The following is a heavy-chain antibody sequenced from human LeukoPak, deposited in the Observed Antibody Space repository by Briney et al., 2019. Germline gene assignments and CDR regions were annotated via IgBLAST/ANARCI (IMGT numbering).Heavy chain of an antibody. CDR3: AREMAGPAASHAHDY. V-gene: IGHV1-2*02. CDR2: INPNSGGT. J-gene: IGHJ4*02. D-gene: IGHD2-2*01. CDR1: GYTFTSYG. Sequence: ASVKVSCKASGYTFTSYGISWVRQAPGQGLEWMGWINPNSGGTNYAQKFQGRVTMTRDTSISTAYMELSRLRSDDTAVYYCAREMAGPAASHAHDYWGQGTLVTVSS.